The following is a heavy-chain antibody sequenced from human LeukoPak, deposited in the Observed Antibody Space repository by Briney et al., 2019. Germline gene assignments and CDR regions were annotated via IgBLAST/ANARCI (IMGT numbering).Heavy chain of an antibody. CDR3: ARVIGDSSGYYYVSDY. J-gene: IGHJ4*02. Sequence: GASVKVSCKASGYTFTSYGISWVRQAPGQGLEWMGIINPSGGSTSYAQKFQGRVTMTRDTSTSTVYMELSSLRSEDTAVYYCARVIGDSSGYYYVSDYWGQGTLVTVSS. V-gene: IGHV1-46*01. CDR1: GYTFTSYG. CDR2: INPSGGST. D-gene: IGHD3-22*01.